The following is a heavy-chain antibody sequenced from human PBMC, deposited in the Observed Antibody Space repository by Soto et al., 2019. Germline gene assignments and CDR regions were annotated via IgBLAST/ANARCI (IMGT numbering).Heavy chain of an antibody. D-gene: IGHD2-15*01. CDR1: GGTFSSYA. J-gene: IGHJ4*02. CDR2: IIPIFGTA. CDR3: ARDVGGSCYSGSSCFDY. V-gene: IGHV1-69*13. Sequence: ASEKVCCKASGGTFSSYAISWVRQAPGQGLEWMGGIIPIFGTANYAQKFQGRVTITADESTSTAYMELSSLRSEDTAVYYCARDVGGSCYSGSSCFDYWGQGTLVTVSS.